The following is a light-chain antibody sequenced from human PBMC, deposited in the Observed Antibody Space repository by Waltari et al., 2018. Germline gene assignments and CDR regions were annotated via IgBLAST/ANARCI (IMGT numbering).Light chain of an antibody. CDR3: QQAFSSPPT. CDR2: GAS. J-gene: IGKJ1*01. CDR1: QSVISY. Sequence: DIQMTQSPTSLSASVGDRVSITCRASQSVISYLNWYQQKPGTPPKLRIYGASSLEKGVPPRFSGSGSGTDFTFTIRNLQPEDFATYFCQQAFSSPPTFGQGTKVESK. V-gene: IGKV1-39*01.